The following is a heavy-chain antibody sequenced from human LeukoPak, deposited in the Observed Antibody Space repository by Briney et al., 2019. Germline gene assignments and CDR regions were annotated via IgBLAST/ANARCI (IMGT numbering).Heavy chain of an antibody. J-gene: IGHJ4*02. CDR3: ARGGGDYCSGGSCPAYYFDY. V-gene: IGHV3-30*04. Sequence: VRSLRLSCAASGFTLSSYAMHAVRPAPGKGLEWVALISYVGSNKYYAGSVKGRFTISRDNSKNTVYLQMNSLRAEDTAVYYCARGGGDYCSGGSCPAYYFDYWGQGTLVTVSS. CDR1: GFTLSSYA. CDR2: ISYVGSNK. D-gene: IGHD2-15*01.